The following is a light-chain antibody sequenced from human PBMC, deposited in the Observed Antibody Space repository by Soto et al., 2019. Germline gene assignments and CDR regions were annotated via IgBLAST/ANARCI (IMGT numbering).Light chain of an antibody. CDR2: EVS. J-gene: IGLJ1*01. Sequence: QSVLTQPASVSGSPGQSITISCTGTSSDVGSYNLVSWYQQHPGKAPKLMIYEVSKRPSGVSNRFSGSKSGNTASLTISGLQAVDEADYYCCSYAGSSTYVFGTATKVTVL. V-gene: IGLV2-23*02. CDR1: SSDVGSYNL. CDR3: CSYAGSSTYV.